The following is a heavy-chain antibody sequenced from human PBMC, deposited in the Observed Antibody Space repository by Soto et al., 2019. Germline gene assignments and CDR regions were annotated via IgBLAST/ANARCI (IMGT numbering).Heavy chain of an antibody. Sequence: QPGGALRLSCAASGFTFSSYAMHWVRQAPGKGLEWVAVISYDGSNKYYADSVKGRFTISRDNSKNTLYLHMNSLRAEDTAVYYCARALNIALMVYGMDVWGPGTKVTVAS. J-gene: IGHJ6*02. CDR3: ARALNIALMVYGMDV. V-gene: IGHV3-30-3*01. D-gene: IGHD2-8*01. CDR1: GFTFSSYA. CDR2: ISYDGSNK.